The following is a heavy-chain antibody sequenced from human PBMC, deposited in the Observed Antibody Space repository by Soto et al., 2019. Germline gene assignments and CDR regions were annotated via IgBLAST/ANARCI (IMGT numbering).Heavy chain of an antibody. Sequence: PGGSLRLSCAASGFTFSNAWMNWVRQAPGKGLEWVGRIKSKTDGGTTDYAAPVKGRFTISRDDSKNTLYLQMNSLKTEDTAVYYCTTGDSRRPGPDYFDYWGQGTLVTVSS. V-gene: IGHV3-15*07. J-gene: IGHJ4*02. D-gene: IGHD6-13*01. CDR3: TTGDSRRPGPDYFDY. CDR1: GFTFSNAW. CDR2: IKSKTDGGTT.